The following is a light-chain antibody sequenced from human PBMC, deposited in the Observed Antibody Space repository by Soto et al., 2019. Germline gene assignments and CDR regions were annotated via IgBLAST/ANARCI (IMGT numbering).Light chain of an antibody. Sequence: QSPLTQPASVSGSPGQSITISCTGTSSDVGSYNLVSWYQQHPGKAPKLMIYEGSKRPSGVSNRFSGSKSGNTASLTISGLQAEDEADYYCCSYAGSSTFAYVFGTGTKLTVL. CDR2: EGS. V-gene: IGLV2-23*03. J-gene: IGLJ1*01. CDR1: SSDVGSYNL. CDR3: CSYAGSSTFAYV.